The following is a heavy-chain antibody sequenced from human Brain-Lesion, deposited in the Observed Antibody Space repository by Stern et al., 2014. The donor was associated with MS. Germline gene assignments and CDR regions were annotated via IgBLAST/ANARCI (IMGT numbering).Heavy chain of an antibody. Sequence: VQLEESGAEVKKPGASVKVSCKTSGYIFTGYYIHWVRQAPGQGLEWRAWINPNTGGTNYAQKFQGRVTMSRDTSISTAYVELSSLTSDDTAVYYCARDQRGITIFGVVTDYYYLGMDVWGQGTTVTVSS. CDR3: ARDQRGITIFGVVTDYYYLGMDV. D-gene: IGHD3-3*01. CDR1: GYIFTGYY. J-gene: IGHJ6*02. V-gene: IGHV1-2*02. CDR2: INPNTGGT.